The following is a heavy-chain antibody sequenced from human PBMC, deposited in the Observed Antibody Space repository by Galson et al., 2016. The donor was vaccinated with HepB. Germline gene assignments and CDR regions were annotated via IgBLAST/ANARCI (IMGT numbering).Heavy chain of an antibody. Sequence: TLSLTCTVSNASMTSYVWNWVRQPPGRGLEWIGYIFHEGSFAYNPSLRSRVTISLDTSKNVFSLRVTSLTAADTAVYYCARDGGIPAASTWFDPWGQGTLVTVSS. J-gene: IGHJ5*02. CDR1: NASMTSYV. CDR3: ARDGGIPAASTWFDP. V-gene: IGHV4-59*12. CDR2: IFHEGSF. D-gene: IGHD6-13*01.